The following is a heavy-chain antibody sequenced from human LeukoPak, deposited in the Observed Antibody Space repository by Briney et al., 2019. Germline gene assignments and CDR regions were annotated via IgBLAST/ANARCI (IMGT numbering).Heavy chain of an antibody. Sequence: GGSLRLSCAVSGLTFSSSWMDWVRQAPGKGLEWVASINPDGNKKYSADSVKGRFTISRDNAENSLYLQMNSLRVEDTAFYYCARDLAYSRLDYWGQGTLVTVSS. D-gene: IGHD5-18*01. CDR2: INPDGNKK. V-gene: IGHV3-7*01. CDR1: GLTFSSSW. CDR3: ARDLAYSRLDY. J-gene: IGHJ4*02.